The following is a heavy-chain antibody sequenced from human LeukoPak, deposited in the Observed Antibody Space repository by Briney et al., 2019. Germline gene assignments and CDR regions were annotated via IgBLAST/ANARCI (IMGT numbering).Heavy chain of an antibody. J-gene: IGHJ4*02. Sequence: LRLSCVTSGFTFRRSAMHWVRQAPGRGLEWIAFISYDGGTKYYADSVKGRFTISRDNFKNTLSLQMDSLRAKDTAVYYCAKDLETKYCIDYWGQGTLATVSS. CDR2: ISYDGGTK. V-gene: IGHV3-30*18. CDR1: GFTFRRSA. CDR3: AKDLETKYCIDY. D-gene: IGHD2-15*01.